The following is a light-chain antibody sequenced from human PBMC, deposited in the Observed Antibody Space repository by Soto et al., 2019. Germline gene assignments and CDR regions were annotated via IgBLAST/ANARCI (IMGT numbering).Light chain of an antibody. J-gene: IGLJ1*01. CDR3: VSFTSSTTDV. Sequence: QSVLTQPPSASGSPGQSVTISCTGTSSDVGGYNYVSWYQQHPGKAPKLMIYEVSKRPSGVPDRFSGSKSGNTASLTVSRLQTEDEADYYCVSFTSSTTDVFGSGTKLTVL. CDR1: SSDVGGYNY. V-gene: IGLV2-8*01. CDR2: EVS.